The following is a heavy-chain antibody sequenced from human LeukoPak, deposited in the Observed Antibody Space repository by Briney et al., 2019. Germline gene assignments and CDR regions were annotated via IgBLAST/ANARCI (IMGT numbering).Heavy chain of an antibody. D-gene: IGHD3-10*01. CDR3: TRAKGRDPTYYYGSGSYWFDP. CDR2: IKSRAYGGTT. V-gene: IGHV3-49*04. J-gene: IGHJ5*02. CDR1: GFTFSSYE. Sequence: GGSLRLSCAASGFTFSSYEMNWVRQAPGKGLEWVGFIKSRAYGGTTEYAASVKGRFTISRDDSKSIAYLQMNSPKTEDTAVYYCTRAKGRDPTYYYGSGSYWFDPWGQGTLVTVSS.